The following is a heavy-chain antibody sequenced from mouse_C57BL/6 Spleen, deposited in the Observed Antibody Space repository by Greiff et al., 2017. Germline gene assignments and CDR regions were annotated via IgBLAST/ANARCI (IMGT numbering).Heavy chain of an antibody. V-gene: IGHV5-2*01. CDR1: EYEFPSHD. J-gene: IGHJ4*01. D-gene: IGHD4-1*01. Sequence: DVKLVESGGGLVQPGESLKLSCESNEYEFPSHDMSWVRKTPEKRLELVAAINSDGGSTYYPDTMERRFIISRDNTKKTLYLQMSSLRSEDTALYYCASLNWAGAMDYWGQGTSVTVSS. CDR2: INSDGGST. CDR3: ASLNWAGAMDY.